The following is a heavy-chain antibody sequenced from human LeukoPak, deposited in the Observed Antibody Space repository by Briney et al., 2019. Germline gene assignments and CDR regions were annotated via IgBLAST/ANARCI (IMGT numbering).Heavy chain of an antibody. Sequence: SETLSLTCNVSGGSISSDYWSWMRQPPGKGLEWIGYIYYSGSTSYNPSLKSRVTISLDTSNNQFSLKLSSITAADTAVYYCARDTATGYCYYAMDVWGQGTTVTVSS. CDR2: IYYSGST. J-gene: IGHJ6*02. V-gene: IGHV4-59*01. D-gene: IGHD5-18*01. CDR3: ARDTATGYCYYAMDV. CDR1: GGSISSDY.